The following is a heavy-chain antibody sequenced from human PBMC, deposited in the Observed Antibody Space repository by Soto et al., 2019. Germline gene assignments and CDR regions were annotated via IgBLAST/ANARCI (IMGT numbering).Heavy chain of an antibody. CDR1: GGTFSTYT. J-gene: IGHJ5*02. D-gene: IGHD3-22*01. V-gene: IGHV1-69*08. Sequence: QVQLVQSGAEVKKPGSSVKVSCKASGGTFSTYTITWVRQAPGQGLEWMGRIIPIIGIINYAQKFQGRVTITADXVXGXSYMELTRLRSDDTAVYYCAGDPDSHYNDSHASSYPWGQGTLVTVSS. CDR2: IIPIIGII. CDR3: AGDPDSHYNDSHASSYP.